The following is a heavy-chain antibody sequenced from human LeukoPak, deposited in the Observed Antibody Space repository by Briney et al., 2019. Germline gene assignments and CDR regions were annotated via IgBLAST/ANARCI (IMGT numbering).Heavy chain of an antibody. CDR2: IYYSGST. V-gene: IGHV4-59*01. Sequence: KPSETLSLTCTVSGASISSYYWSWIRQPPGKGLEWIGYIYYSGSTNYNPSLKSRVTISVDTSKNQFSLKLSSVTAADTAVYYCARDVGKVWFDPWGQGTLVTVSS. CDR3: ARDVGKVWFDP. J-gene: IGHJ5*02. D-gene: IGHD7-27*01. CDR1: GASISSYY.